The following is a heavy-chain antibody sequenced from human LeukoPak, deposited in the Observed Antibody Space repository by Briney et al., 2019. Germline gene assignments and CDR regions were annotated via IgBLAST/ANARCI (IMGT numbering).Heavy chain of an antibody. Sequence: GGSLRLSCTASGFTFTNAWMNWVRQAPGKGLEWVGRMKSKTDGGTTDYAAPVKCRFTISRDDSKNTLYLQMNSLKPEDTAVYYCTTDRDSGWYSTWVDYWGQGTLVTVSS. CDR2: MKSKTDGGTT. J-gene: IGHJ4*02. CDR1: GFTFTNAW. V-gene: IGHV3-15*01. D-gene: IGHD6-19*01. CDR3: TTDRDSGWYSTWVDY.